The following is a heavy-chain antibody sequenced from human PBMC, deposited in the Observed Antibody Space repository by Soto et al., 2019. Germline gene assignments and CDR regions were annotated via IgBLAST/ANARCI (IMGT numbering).Heavy chain of an antibody. V-gene: IGHV3-23*01. J-gene: IGHJ2*01. D-gene: IGHD4-17*01. CDR3: SKGVHGDYSWYFDL. CDR2: ISGSGGST. CDR1: GFTFSTYA. Sequence: LRLSCAASGFTFSTYAMSWVRQAPGKGLEWVSSISGSGGSTYYADSVKGRFTISRDNSKNTLYLQMNSLRAEDTAVYYCSKGVHGDYSWYFDLWGRGTLVTVSS.